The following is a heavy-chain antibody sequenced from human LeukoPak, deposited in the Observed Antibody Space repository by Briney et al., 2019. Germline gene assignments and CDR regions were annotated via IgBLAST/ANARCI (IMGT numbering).Heavy chain of an antibody. CDR3: VRERRDNGYDFDN. CDR2: IKSDGSST. J-gene: IGHJ4*02. CDR1: GFTFSNYW. D-gene: IGHD5-12*01. V-gene: IGHV3-74*01. Sequence: GGSLRLSCAASGFTFSNYWMHWVRQAPGKGLVWVSRIKSDGSSTSYAESVKGRFIISRDNAKNTLFLQMNSLRAEDTAVYYCVRERRDNGYDFDNWGQGNLVIVSS.